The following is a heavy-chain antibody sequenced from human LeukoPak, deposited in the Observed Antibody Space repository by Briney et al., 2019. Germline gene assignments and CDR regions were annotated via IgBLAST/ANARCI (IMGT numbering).Heavy chain of an antibody. CDR1: GFTFTSYA. D-gene: IGHD2-2*01. CDR2: ISGSGGST. Sequence: GGSLRLSCAASGFTFTSYAMSWVRQAPGKGLEWVSAISGSGGSTYYADSVKGRFTISRDNSKNTLYLQMNSLRAEDTAVYYCAKMESRVVPAAPFDYWGQGTLVTVSS. V-gene: IGHV3-23*01. J-gene: IGHJ4*02. CDR3: AKMESRVVPAAPFDY.